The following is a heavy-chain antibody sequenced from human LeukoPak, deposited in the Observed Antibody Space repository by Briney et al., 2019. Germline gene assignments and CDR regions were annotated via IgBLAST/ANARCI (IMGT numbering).Heavy chain of an antibody. J-gene: IGHJ6*02. Sequence: GGSLRLSCAASGFSFISYGMHWVRQAPGKGLEWVSSISSSSSYIYYADSVKGRFTISRDNAKNSLYLQMNSLRAEDTAVYYCARVVEQWLVSVYYGMDVWGQGTTVTVSS. CDR2: ISSSSSYI. CDR3: ARVVEQWLVSVYYGMDV. CDR1: GFSFISYG. D-gene: IGHD6-19*01. V-gene: IGHV3-21*01.